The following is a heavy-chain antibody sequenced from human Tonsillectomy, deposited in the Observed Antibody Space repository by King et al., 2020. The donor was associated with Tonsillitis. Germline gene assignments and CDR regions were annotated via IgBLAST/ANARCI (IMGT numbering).Heavy chain of an antibody. V-gene: IGHV3-23*03. Sequence: VQLVESGGGLVQPGGSLRLSCAASGFTFSSYAMSWVRQAPGKGLEWVSVIYSGGSSTYYADSVKGRFTISRDNSENTLYLQMNSLRAEDTSVYYCATYLFDIVVLPAATPFDYWGQGTLVTVSS. CDR1: GFTFSSYA. J-gene: IGHJ4*02. CDR2: IYSGGSST. CDR3: ATYLFDIVVLPAATPFDY. D-gene: IGHD2-2*01.